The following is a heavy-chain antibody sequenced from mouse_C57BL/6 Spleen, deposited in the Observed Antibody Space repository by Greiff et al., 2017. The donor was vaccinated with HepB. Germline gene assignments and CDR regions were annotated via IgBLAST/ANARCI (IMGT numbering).Heavy chain of an antibody. CDR2: ISSGGDYI. V-gene: IGHV5-9-1*02. J-gene: IGHJ1*03. CDR3: TRVYYYGSSPWYFDV. Sequence: VQLKESGEGLVKPGGSLKLSCAASGFTFSSYAMSWVRQTPEKRLEWVAYISSGGDYIYYADTVKGRFTISRDNARNTLYLQMSSLKSEDTAMYYCTRVYYYGSSPWYFDVWGTGTTVTVSS. D-gene: IGHD1-1*01. CDR1: GFTFSSYA.